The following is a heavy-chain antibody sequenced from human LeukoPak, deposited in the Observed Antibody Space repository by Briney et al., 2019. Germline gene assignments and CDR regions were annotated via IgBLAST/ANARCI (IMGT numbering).Heavy chain of an antibody. CDR1: GYTFTGYY. CDR3: ARETKENDSSGYPDY. CDR2: INPNSGGT. V-gene: IGHV1-2*02. D-gene: IGHD3-22*01. Sequence: GASVKVSCKASGYTFTGYYMHWVRQAPGQGLEWMGWINPNSGGTNYAQKFQGRVTMTRDTSISTAYMELSRLRSDDTAVHYCARETKENDSSGYPDYWGQGTLVTVSS. J-gene: IGHJ4*02.